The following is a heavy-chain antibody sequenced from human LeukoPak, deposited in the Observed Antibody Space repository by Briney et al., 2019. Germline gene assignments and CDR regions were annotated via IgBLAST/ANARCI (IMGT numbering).Heavy chain of an antibody. D-gene: IGHD4-11*01. Sequence: SETLSLTCTVSGGSISSSSYYWGWIRQPPGKGLEWIGEINHSGSTNYNPSLKSRVTISVDTSKNQFSLKLSSVTAADTAVYYCARWPRLQGDGTLDYWGQGTLVTVSS. V-gene: IGHV4-39*07. CDR2: INHSGST. CDR3: ARWPRLQGDGTLDY. J-gene: IGHJ4*02. CDR1: GGSISSSSYY.